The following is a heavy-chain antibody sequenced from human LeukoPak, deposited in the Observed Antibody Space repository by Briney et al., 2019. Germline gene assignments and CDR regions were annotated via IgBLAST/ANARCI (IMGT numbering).Heavy chain of an antibody. D-gene: IGHD3-3*01. J-gene: IGHJ6*02. CDR2: INHSGST. Sequence: PSETLSLTCAVYGGSFSGYYWSWIRQPPGKGLEWIGEINHSGSTNYNPSLKSRVTISVDTSKNQFSLKLSSVTAADTVVYYCASSTGYYDFWSGSLLTYYGMDVWGQGTTVTVSS. CDR3: ASSTGYYDFWSGSLLTYYGMDV. V-gene: IGHV4-34*01. CDR1: GGSFSGYY.